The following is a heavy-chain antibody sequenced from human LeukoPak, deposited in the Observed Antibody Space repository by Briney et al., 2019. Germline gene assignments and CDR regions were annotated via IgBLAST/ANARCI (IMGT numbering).Heavy chain of an antibody. V-gene: IGHV1-18*04. CDR1: GYTFTSYG. Sequence: ASVTVSCKASGYTFTSYGISWVRQAPGQGLEWMGWISAYNGNTNYAQKLQGRVTMTTDTSTSTAYMELRSLRSDDTAVYYCARDDSSYCSGGSCYPNWFDPWGQGTLVTVSS. D-gene: IGHD2-15*01. J-gene: IGHJ5*02. CDR2: ISAYNGNT. CDR3: ARDDSSYCSGGSCYPNWFDP.